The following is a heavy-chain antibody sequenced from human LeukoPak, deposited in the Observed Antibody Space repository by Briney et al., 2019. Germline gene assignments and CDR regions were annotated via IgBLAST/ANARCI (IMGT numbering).Heavy chain of an antibody. Sequence: PPETLSLTCTVPGGSISSYYWSWIRQPAGKGLEWIGYIYYSGSTNYNPSLKSRVTISVDTSKNQFSLKLSSVTAADTAVYYCVRRSTPFDLWGRGNLVTVSS. J-gene: IGHJ2*01. CDR2: IYYSGST. CDR3: VRRSTPFDL. V-gene: IGHV4-59*12. D-gene: IGHD5/OR15-5a*01. CDR1: GGSISSYY.